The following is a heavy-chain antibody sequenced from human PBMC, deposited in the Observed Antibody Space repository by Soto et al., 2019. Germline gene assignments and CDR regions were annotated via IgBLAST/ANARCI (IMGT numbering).Heavy chain of an antibody. V-gene: IGHV3-23*01. D-gene: IGHD1-1*01. J-gene: IGHJ6*03. CDR3: AKGGNTNNNYYCYMDV. CDR2: ISNSGGKT. Sequence: EVQLLESGGGLVQPGGSLRLSCAASGFTFSEYALSWVRQAPGQGLEWVSTISNSGGKTYYADSVKGRITVSRDNSKNTLPLQMISLSAEDTAVYYCAKGGNTNNNYYCYMDVWGKGTAVTVSS. CDR1: GFTFSEYA.